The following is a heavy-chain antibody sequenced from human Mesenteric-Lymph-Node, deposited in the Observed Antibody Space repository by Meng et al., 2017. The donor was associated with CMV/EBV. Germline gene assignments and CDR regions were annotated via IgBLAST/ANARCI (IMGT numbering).Heavy chain of an antibody. Sequence: GGSLRLSCAASGFTFSSYAMHWVRQAPGKGLEWVAVISYDGSNKYYADSVKGRFTISRDNSKNTLYLQMNSLRAEDTAVYYCARDSGSVSKGYCSSTSCYTFFEYWGQGTLVTVSS. V-gene: IGHV3-30-3*01. CDR3: ARDSGSVSKGYCSSTSCYTFFEY. CDR2: ISYDGSNK. D-gene: IGHD2-2*02. J-gene: IGHJ4*02. CDR1: GFTFSSYA.